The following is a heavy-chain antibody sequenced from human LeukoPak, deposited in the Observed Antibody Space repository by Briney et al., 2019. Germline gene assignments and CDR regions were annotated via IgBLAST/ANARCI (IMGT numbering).Heavy chain of an antibody. CDR1: GFTFSDYW. J-gene: IGHJ4*02. D-gene: IGHD2-8*01. V-gene: IGHV3-74*01. Sequence: GGSLRLSCTASGFTFSDYWMHWVRQAPGKGLVWVSRINYDGSSTTYADSVKGRFTISRDNAKNTLYLQMNSLRAEDTAVYYCAIDPHGWSTNWGQGTLVTVSS. CDR3: AIDPHGWSTN. CDR2: INYDGSST.